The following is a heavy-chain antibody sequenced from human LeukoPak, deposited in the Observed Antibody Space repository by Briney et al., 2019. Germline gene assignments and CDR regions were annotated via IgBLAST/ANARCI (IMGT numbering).Heavy chain of an antibody. Sequence: PSETLSLTCAVSGYSISSGYYWGWIRQPPGKGLEWIGSIYHSGSTYYNPSLKSRVTISVDTSKSQFSLKLSSVTAADTAVYYCARDYSNSNWFDPWGQGTLVTVSS. CDR1: GYSISSGYY. CDR2: IYHSGST. V-gene: IGHV4-38-2*01. CDR3: ARDYSNSNWFDP. J-gene: IGHJ5*02. D-gene: IGHD4-11*01.